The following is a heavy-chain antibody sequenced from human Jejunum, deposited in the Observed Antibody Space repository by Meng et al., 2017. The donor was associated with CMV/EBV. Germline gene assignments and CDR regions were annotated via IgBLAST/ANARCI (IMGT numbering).Heavy chain of an antibody. Sequence: ILSNYEMNWVRQAPGNGLEWVAYISSSGRTMYYADSVKGRFTISRDNAKNSLSLQMNSLRAEDTAVYYCAREDNIVGTMGDAFDIWGQGTMVTVSS. CDR2: ISSSGRTM. CDR1: ILSNYE. CDR3: AREDNIVGTMGDAFDI. J-gene: IGHJ3*02. D-gene: IGHD5-12*01. V-gene: IGHV3-48*03.